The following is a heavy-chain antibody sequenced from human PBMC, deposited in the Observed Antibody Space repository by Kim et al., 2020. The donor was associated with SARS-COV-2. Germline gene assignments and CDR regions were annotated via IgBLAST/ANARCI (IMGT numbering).Heavy chain of an antibody. V-gene: IGHV4-39*01. J-gene: IGHJ4*02. CDR1: GGSISSSSYY. CDR3: ARHLSIYSSSWYATEKGFDY. D-gene: IGHD6-13*01. CDR2: IYYSGST. Sequence: SETLSLTCTVSGGSISSSSYYWGWIRQPPGKGLEWIGSIYYSGSTYYNPSLKSRVTISVDTSKNQFSLKLSSVTAADTAVYYCARHLSIYSSSWYATEKGFDYWGQGTLVTVSS.